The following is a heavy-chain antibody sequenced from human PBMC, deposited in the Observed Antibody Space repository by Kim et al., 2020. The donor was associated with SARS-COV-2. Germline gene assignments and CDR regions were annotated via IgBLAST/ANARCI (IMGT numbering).Heavy chain of an antibody. D-gene: IGHD5-12*01. CDR2: ISSSSSYI. CDR1: GFTFSSYS. J-gene: IGHJ4*02. V-gene: IGHV3-21*01. Sequence: GGSLRLSCAASGFTFSSYSMNWVRQAPGKGLEWVSSISSSSSYIYYADSVKGRFTISRDNAKNSLYLQMKSLRAEDTAVYYCASRNGYNDYTGLDYWGQGTLVSVSA. CDR3: ASRNGYNDYTGLDY.